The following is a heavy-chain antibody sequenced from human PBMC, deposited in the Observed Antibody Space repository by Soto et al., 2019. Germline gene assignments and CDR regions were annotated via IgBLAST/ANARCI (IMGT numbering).Heavy chain of an antibody. Sequence: GASVKVSCKASGYTFTSYGISWVRQAPGQGLEWMGGISPYFGKTNYAQKFQGRVTITADESTSTAYMELSSLRSEDTAVYYCARGTENLFDYWGQGTLVTVSS. CDR2: ISPYFGKT. D-gene: IGHD1-1*01. V-gene: IGHV1-69*13. CDR1: GYTFTSYG. J-gene: IGHJ4*02. CDR3: ARGTENLFDY.